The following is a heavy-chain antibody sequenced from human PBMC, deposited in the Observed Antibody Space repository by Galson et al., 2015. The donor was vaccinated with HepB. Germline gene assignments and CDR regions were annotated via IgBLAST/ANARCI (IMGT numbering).Heavy chain of an antibody. CDR2: INAGNGNT. CDR3: ARDMQWQYYYYGMDV. D-gene: IGHD6-19*01. V-gene: IGHV1-3*01. CDR1: GYTFTSYA. J-gene: IGHJ6*02. Sequence: SVKVSCKASGYTFTSYAMHWVRQAPGQRLEWMGWINAGNGNTKYSQKFQGRVTITRDTSASTAYMELSSLRSEDTAVYYCARDMQWQYYYYGMDVWGQGTTVTVSS.